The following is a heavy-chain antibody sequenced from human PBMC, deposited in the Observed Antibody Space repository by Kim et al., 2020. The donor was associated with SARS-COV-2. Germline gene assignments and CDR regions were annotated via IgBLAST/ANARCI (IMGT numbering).Heavy chain of an antibody. Sequence: GGSLRLSCAASGFTFSSYWMHWVRQAPGKGLMWVSRMDSDGSNTNYADSVKGRFTISRDNAKNTLYLQMNSLRPEDTAVYYCSKGGYYDTGAFDSWGQGTMVTVSS. D-gene: IGHD3-22*01. CDR1: GFTFSSYW. CDR3: SKGGYYDTGAFDS. CDR2: MDSDGSNT. J-gene: IGHJ3*02. V-gene: IGHV3-74*01.